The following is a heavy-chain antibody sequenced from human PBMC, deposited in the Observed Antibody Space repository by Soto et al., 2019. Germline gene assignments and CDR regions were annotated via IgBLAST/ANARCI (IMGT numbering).Heavy chain of an antibody. J-gene: IGHJ3*02. D-gene: IGHD2-15*01. CDR3: ARDQFGYCSGGSCYGAFDI. CDR1: GFTFNRYA. Sequence: PGGSLRLSCVASGFTFNRYAMTWVRQAPGKGLEWVSSISGSSGNIYYADSVKGRFTISRDNAKNSLYLQMNSLRAEDTAVYYCARDQFGYCSGGSCYGAFDIWGQGTMVTVSS. V-gene: IGHV3-21*01. CDR2: ISGSSGNI.